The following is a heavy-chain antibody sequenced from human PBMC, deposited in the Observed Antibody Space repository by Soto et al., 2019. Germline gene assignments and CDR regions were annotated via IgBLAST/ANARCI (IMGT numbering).Heavy chain of an antibody. CDR1: GFSLSTSGVG. CDR3: AHILGGSGVTLAGCFVY. CDR2: LYWAGDT. D-gene: IGHD6-19*01. J-gene: IGHJ4*02. Sequence: QITLTESGPTLVTPTQTLTLTCTFSGFSLSTSGVGVGWIRPPPGKALDWLALLYWAGDTRYSPSLQSRLTVTKYSSENQVVLTMSDMGPAHTATYYCAHILGGSGVTLAGCFVYWGQGTLVTVSS. V-gene: IGHV2-5*02.